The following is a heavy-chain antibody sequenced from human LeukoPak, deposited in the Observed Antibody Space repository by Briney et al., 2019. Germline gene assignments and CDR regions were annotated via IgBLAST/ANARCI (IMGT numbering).Heavy chain of an antibody. V-gene: IGHV3-66*01. CDR3: TKGLWAGVSAARD. D-gene: IGHD3-10*01. Sequence: GGSLRLSCAASGFTVSSNYMSWVRQAPGKGLEWVSGIYTGGDTYYADSVKDRFTISRDSSKNTLYLQMNSLRAEDTAVYYCTKGLWAGVSAARDWGQGTLVTMSS. J-gene: IGHJ4*02. CDR1: GFTVSSNY. CDR2: IYTGGDT.